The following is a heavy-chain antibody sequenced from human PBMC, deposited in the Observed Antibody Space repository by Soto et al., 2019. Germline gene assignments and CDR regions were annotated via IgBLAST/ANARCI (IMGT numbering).Heavy chain of an antibody. CDR1: GGSITSNW. V-gene: IGHV4-4*02. J-gene: IGHJ4*02. D-gene: IGHD2-21*01. Sequence: QVQLQESGPGLMKPSGTLSLTCAVSGGSITSNWWSWVRQPQGKGLEWIAEIFHTGSDHYNPSLMGRLTISMDKSRNHLSLNLNSVTAADTAVYYCARHIAVSGTRGFDHWGQGTRVTVSS. CDR2: IFHTGSD. CDR3: ARHIAVSGTRGFDH.